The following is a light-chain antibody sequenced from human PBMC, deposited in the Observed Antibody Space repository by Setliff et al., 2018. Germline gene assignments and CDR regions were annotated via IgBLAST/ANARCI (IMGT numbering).Light chain of an antibody. CDR3: SSYIITTTRQV. Sequence: QSVLTQPPSVSGAPGQRVTISCTGSSSNIGAGYEVHWYQHLPGTAPKLLIFGNINRPLGVPERFSGSKSGTSASLTISGLQAEDEAYYYCSSYIITTTRQVFGTGTKVTVL. CDR2: GNI. V-gene: IGLV1-40*01. J-gene: IGLJ1*01. CDR1: SSNIGAGYE.